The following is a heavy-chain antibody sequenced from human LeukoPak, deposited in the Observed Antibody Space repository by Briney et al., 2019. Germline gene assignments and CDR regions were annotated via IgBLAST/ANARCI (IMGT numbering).Heavy chain of an antibody. CDR2: ISGSGGST. V-gene: IGHV3-23*01. Sequence: PRGSLRLSCAASGFTCNNYAMSWVRQAPGKGLEWVSAISGSGGSTYYADSVKGRFTISRDNSKNTLYLQMNSLRAEDTAVYYCAKSGRTSWYSYAEYFQHWGQGTLVTVSS. J-gene: IGHJ1*01. D-gene: IGHD6-13*01. CDR1: GFTCNNYA. CDR3: AKSGRTSWYSYAEYFQH.